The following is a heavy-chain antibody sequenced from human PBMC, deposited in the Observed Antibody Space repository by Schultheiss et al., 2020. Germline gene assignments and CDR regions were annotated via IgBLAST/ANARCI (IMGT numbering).Heavy chain of an antibody. J-gene: IGHJ5*02. V-gene: IGHV1-3*01. CDR1: GYTFTSYA. CDR2: INAGNGNT. Sequence: ASVKVSCKASGYTFTSYAMHWVRQAPGQRLEWMGWINAGNGNTKYSQKFQGRVTMTTDTSTSTAYMELRSLRSDDTAVYYCARVITGTRRWFDPWGQGTLVTVSS. D-gene: IGHD1-7*01. CDR3: ARVITGTRRWFDP.